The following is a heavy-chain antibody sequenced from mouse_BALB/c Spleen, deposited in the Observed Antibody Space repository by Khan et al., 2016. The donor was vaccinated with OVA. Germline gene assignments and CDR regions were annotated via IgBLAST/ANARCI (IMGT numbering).Heavy chain of an antibody. Sequence: EVELVESGGGLVKPGGSLKLSCAASGFTFSTYTMSWVRQTPEKRLEWVATISSVSTYTYYPDSVKGRFTISRDNAKNTLYLQMSSLRSEDTAMYYCARQNYGPFAFWGRGTLVTVSA. J-gene: IGHJ3*01. CDR2: ISSVSTYT. D-gene: IGHD1-1*02. V-gene: IGHV5-9-3*01. CDR3: ARQNYGPFAF. CDR1: GFTFSTYT.